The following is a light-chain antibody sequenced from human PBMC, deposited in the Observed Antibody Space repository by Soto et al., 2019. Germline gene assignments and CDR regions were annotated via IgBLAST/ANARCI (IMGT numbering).Light chain of an antibody. V-gene: IGKV1-17*01. CDR3: VQHYSYPLT. J-gene: IGKJ4*01. Sequence: DIQITQSPSSLSSSVADRVTITCRAIQDIGTDLGWYQQKPGKAPERLIYEASVLQSGVPSRFSGSGSGTEFTLTVSSLQPEDFATYYCVQHYSYPLTFGGGTKVDIK. CDR1: QDIGTD. CDR2: EAS.